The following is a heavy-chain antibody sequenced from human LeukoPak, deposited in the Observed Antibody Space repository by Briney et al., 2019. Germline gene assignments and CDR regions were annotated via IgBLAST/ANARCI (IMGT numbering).Heavy chain of an antibody. J-gene: IGHJ5*02. CDR1: GFAFSSYW. D-gene: IGHD2-15*01. CDR2: IEPAGSAT. CDR3: GRFGYVLAVDT. Sequence: LSGGSLRLSCGASGFAFSSYWMTWLRQAPGKGLEFVANIEPAGSATYYADSVKGRFTISRDNTKNLLYLQMNSLTAEDSAVYHCGRFGYVLAVDTWGQGALVTVSS. V-gene: IGHV3-7*01.